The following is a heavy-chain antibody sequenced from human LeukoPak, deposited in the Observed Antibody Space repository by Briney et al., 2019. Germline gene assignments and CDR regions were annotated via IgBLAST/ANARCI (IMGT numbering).Heavy chain of an antibody. J-gene: IGHJ4*02. CDR2: INTNTGNP. CDR1: GYTFTSYA. D-gene: IGHD3-22*01. V-gene: IGHV7-4-1*02. Sequence: ASVKVSCKASGYTFTSYAMNWVRQAPGQGLEWMGWINTNTGNPTYAQGFTGRFVFSLDTSVSTAYLQISSLKAEDTAAYYCARYYYDSSGYYSPLDYWGQGTLVTVSS. CDR3: ARYYYDSSGYYSPLDY.